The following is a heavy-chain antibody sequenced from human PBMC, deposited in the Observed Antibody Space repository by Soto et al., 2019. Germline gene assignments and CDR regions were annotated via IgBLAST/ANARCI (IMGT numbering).Heavy chain of an antibody. CDR3: ARSQTTVTSYDY. V-gene: IGHV4-4*08. Sequence: ASETLSLTCTVSGDSISGYYWTWIRQPPGKRLEWIGFIYPSGSTYYNPSLKSRVTISVDRSKNQFSLKLSSVTAADTAVYYCARSQTTVTSYDYWGQGTLVTVSS. CDR2: IYPSGST. D-gene: IGHD4-17*01. CDR1: GDSISGYY. J-gene: IGHJ4*02.